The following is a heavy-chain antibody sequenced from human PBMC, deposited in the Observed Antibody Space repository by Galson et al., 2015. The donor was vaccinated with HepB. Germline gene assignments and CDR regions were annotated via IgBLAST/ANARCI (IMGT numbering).Heavy chain of an antibody. CDR2: ISSDGSDK. CDR1: GFTFSNFG. Sequence: SLRLSCAASGFTFSNFGMHWVRQAPGRGLEWLAVISSDGSDKYYADSVKGRFIISRDNSKNTLYLQMNSLRVEDTALYHCAKDIPYTGYAGNCWGQGTLVTVSS. D-gene: IGHD5-12*01. CDR3: AKDIPYTGYAGNC. V-gene: IGHV3-30*18. J-gene: IGHJ4*02.